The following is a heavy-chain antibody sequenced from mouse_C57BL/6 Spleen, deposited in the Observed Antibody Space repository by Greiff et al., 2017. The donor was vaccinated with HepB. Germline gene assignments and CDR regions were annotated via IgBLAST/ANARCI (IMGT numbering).Heavy chain of an antibody. D-gene: IGHD2-2*01. CDR3: ARPEGAYGYDGDYFDY. Sequence: QVQLQQSGPELVKPGASVKLSCKASGYTFTSYDINWVKQRPGQGLEWIGWIYPRDGSTKYNEKFKGKATLTVDTSSSTAYMELHSLTSEDSAVYFCARPEGAYGYDGDYFDYWGQGTTLTVSS. J-gene: IGHJ2*01. CDR2: IYPRDGST. CDR1: GYTFTSYD. V-gene: IGHV1-85*01.